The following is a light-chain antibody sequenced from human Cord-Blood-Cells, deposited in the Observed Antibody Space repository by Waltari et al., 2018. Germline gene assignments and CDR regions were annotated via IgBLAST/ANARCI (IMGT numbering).Light chain of an antibody. Sequence: QSALTQPPSASGSPGQSVTLSCTGTSSDVGGYTYVPWYQQHPGKAPNLMIYEVSKRPSGVPDRFSVSKSGNTASLTVSGLQAEDEADYYCSSYAGSNNLVFGGGTKLTVL. CDR3: SSYAGSNNLV. J-gene: IGLJ2*01. CDR2: EVS. CDR1: SSDVGGYTY. V-gene: IGLV2-8*01.